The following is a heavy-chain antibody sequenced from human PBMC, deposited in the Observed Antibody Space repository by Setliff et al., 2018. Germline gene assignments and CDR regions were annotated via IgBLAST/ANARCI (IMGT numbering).Heavy chain of an antibody. Sequence: PGGSLRFSCAASGFTFSDSTMHWVRQASGKGLEWVGRIRTKANSYATAYATSVQDRFTISRHDSESTTYLQMNGLKTEDTAVYYCVRHMTYYDFWRGYYSTSDAFHVWGQGTMVTVSS. V-gene: IGHV3-73*01. CDR2: IRTKANSYAT. D-gene: IGHD3-3*01. CDR3: VRHMTYYDFWRGYYSTSDAFHV. J-gene: IGHJ3*01. CDR1: GFTFSDST.